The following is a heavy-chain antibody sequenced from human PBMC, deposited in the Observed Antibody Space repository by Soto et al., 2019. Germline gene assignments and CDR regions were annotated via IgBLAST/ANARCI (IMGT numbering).Heavy chain of an antibody. CDR2: IFYSGSGS. Sequence: PGGSLRLSCSASGFIFSTFGMFWVRRAPGQGLEYVSAIFYSGSGSYYADPVRGRFTVSRDNSKNMFYLQMSSLRVEDTALYFCVRGPSRGSSLFGPLDYWGQGTQVTVSS. J-gene: IGHJ4*02. CDR1: GFIFSTFG. D-gene: IGHD3-3*01. V-gene: IGHV3-64D*06. CDR3: VRGPSRGSSLFGPLDY.